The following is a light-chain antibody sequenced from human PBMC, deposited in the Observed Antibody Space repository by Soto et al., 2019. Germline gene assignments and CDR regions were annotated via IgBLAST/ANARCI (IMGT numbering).Light chain of an antibody. Sequence: QSALTQPPSASGSPGQSVTISCTGTSSDVGGYNYVSWYQQYPGKAPKLMIYEVSKRPSGVPDRFSGSKSGNTASLTVSGLQAEDEADYYCSSYAGSNIHYVFGTGTKLTVL. CDR1: SSDVGGYNY. CDR2: EVS. V-gene: IGLV2-8*01. J-gene: IGLJ1*01. CDR3: SSYAGSNIHYV.